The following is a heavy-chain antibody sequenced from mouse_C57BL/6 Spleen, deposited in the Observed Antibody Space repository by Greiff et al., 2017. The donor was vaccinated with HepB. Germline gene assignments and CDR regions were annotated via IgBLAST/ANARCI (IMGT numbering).Heavy chain of an antibody. D-gene: IGHD1-1*01. V-gene: IGHV1-42*01. CDR2: INPSTGGT. CDR1: GYSFTGYY. Sequence: EVQLQQSGPELVKPGASVKISCKASGYSFTGYYMNWVKQSPEKSLEWIGEINPSTGGTTYNQKFKAKATLTVDKSSSTAYMQLKSLTSEDSAVYYCARNGGSSVHYYAMDYWGQGTSVTVSS. J-gene: IGHJ4*01. CDR3: ARNGGSSVHYYAMDY.